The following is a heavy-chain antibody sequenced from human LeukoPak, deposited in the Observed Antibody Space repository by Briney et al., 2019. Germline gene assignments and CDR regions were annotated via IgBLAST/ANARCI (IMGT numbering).Heavy chain of an antibody. D-gene: IGHD1-7*01. V-gene: IGHV1-18*01. CDR1: GYTFPNYG. J-gene: IGHJ6*03. Sequence: PGASGKVPCKASGYTFPNYGVSWVRQAPGQGLEWMGWISGYNGNTNFAKKVLGRVTMATDTSTSTAYMELRSLRYDDTAVYYCARALGSGTNYYYYYMDVWGKGTTVTVSS. CDR3: ARALGSGTNYYYYYMDV. CDR2: ISGYNGNT.